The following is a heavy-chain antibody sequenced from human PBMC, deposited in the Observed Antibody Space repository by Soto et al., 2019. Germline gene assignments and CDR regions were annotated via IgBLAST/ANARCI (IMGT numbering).Heavy chain of an antibody. CDR1: GFTFSDYW. CDR3: ARDDAFANENAFDL. Sequence: EVQLVESGGDLVQPGGSLRLSCAGAGFTFSDYWMSWVRQPPGKGLQWVAVISPKGHSDSVEGRFTISRDNSKDTLYLQMNNLRAEDTAVYYCARDDAFANENAFDLWGQGTKVTVSS. D-gene: IGHD1-1*01. V-gene: IGHV3-7*01. CDR2: VISPK. J-gene: IGHJ3*01.